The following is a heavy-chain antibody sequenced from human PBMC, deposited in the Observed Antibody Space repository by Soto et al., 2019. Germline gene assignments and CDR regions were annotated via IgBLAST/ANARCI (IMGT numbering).Heavy chain of an antibody. D-gene: IGHD6-13*01. Sequence: GGSLRLSCAASGFTFSSYSMNWVRQAPGKGLEWVSYISSSSSTIYYADSVKGRFTISRDNVKNSLYLQMNSLRDEDTAVYYCARVPEAAGPHYFDYWGQGTLVTVSS. CDR1: GFTFSSYS. CDR3: ARVPEAAGPHYFDY. V-gene: IGHV3-48*02. J-gene: IGHJ4*02. CDR2: ISSSSSTI.